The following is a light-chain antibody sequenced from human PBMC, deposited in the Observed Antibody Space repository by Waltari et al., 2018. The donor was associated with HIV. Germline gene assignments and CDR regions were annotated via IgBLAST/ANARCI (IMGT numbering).Light chain of an antibody. CDR1: QSVSRY. V-gene: IGKV3-11*01. CDR3: QQRNKWPST. J-gene: IGKJ4*01. Sequence: ATLSLSPGERATLSCRASQSVSRYLGWYQHKPGQAPRLLIYYVSNRATGIPARFSGSGSGTDFTLTISSLEPEDSAVYYCQQRNKWPSTFGGGTKVEIK. CDR2: YVS.